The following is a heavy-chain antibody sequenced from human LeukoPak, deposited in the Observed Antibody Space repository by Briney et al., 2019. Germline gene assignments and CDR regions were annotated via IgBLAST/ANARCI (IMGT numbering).Heavy chain of an antibody. Sequence: SETLSLTCAVYGGSFSGYYWSWIRQPPGKGLEWIGEINHSGSTNYNPSLKSRVTISVDTSKNQFSLKLSSVTAADTAVYYCARQSAGDYWGQGTLDTVSS. CDR1: GGSFSGYY. V-gene: IGHV4-34*01. CDR2: INHSGST. CDR3: ARQSAGDY. D-gene: IGHD6-25*01. J-gene: IGHJ4*02.